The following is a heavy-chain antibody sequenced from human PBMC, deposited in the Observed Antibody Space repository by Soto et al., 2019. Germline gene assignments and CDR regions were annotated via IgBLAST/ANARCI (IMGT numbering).Heavy chain of an antibody. CDR3: ARGPRYSSGWYRYWFDP. CDR1: GYTFTSYA. D-gene: IGHD6-19*01. CDR2: INAGNGNT. Sequence: GASVQVSCKASGYTFTSYAMHWVRQATGQRLEWMGWINAGNGNTKYSQKFQGRVTITRDTSASTAYMELSSLRSEDTAVYYCARGPRYSSGWYRYWFDPWGQGTLVTVSS. V-gene: IGHV1-3*01. J-gene: IGHJ5*02.